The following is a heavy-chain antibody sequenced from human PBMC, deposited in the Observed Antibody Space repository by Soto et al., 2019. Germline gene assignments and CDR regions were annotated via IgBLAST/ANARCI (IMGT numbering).Heavy chain of an antibody. CDR2: ISSSGSTI. Sequence: GSLRLSCAASGFTFSSYEMNWVRQAPGKGLEWVSYISSSGSTIYYADSVKGRFTISRDNAKNSLYLQMNSLRAEDTAVYYCARDRYSGSYYYYYYGMDVWGQGTTVTVSS. J-gene: IGHJ6*02. D-gene: IGHD1-26*01. CDR3: ARDRYSGSYYYYYYGMDV. V-gene: IGHV3-48*03. CDR1: GFTFSSYE.